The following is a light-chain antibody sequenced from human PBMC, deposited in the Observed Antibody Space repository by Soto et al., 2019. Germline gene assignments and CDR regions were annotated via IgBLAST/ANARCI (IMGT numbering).Light chain of an antibody. V-gene: IGKV3-20*01. Sequence: EIVLTQSPGTLSLSPGERATLSCRASQSVSSSYLAWYQQKPGQAPRLLIYGASSRATGIPDRFSGSGSGTDFTLTISRLEPEDFAAYYCQQYDSSLVLTFGGGTKVEIK. J-gene: IGKJ4*01. CDR1: QSVSSSY. CDR2: GAS. CDR3: QQYDSSLVLT.